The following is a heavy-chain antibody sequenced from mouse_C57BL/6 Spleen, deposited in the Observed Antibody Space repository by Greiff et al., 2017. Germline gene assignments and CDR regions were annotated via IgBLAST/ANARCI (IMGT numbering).Heavy chain of an antibody. CDR1: GFTFSDYY. J-gene: IGHJ1*03. Sequence: EVKLMESEGGLVQPGSSMKLSCTASGFTFSDYYMAWVRQVPEKGLEWVANINYDGSSTYYLDSLKSRFIISRDNAKNILYLQMSSLKSEDTATYYCARGGLRRHFDVWGTGTTVTVSS. CDR3: ARGGLRRHFDV. D-gene: IGHD2-2*01. V-gene: IGHV5-16*01. CDR2: INYDGSST.